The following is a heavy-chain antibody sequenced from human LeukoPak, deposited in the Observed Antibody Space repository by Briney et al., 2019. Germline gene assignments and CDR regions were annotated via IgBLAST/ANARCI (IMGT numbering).Heavy chain of an antibody. J-gene: IGHJ5*02. Sequence: SETLSLTCAVYGGSFSGYYWSWIRQPPGKGLEWIGEINHSGSTNYNPSLKSRVTISVDTSKNQFSLKLSSVTAADTAVYYCARDTNWFDPWGQGTLVTVSS. CDR1: GGSFSGYY. V-gene: IGHV4-34*01. CDR2: INHSGST. CDR3: ARDTNWFDP.